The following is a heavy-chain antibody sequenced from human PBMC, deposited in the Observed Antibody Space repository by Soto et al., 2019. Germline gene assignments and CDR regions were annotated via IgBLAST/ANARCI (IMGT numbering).Heavy chain of an antibody. CDR2: IYYSGST. Sequence: TLSLTCTVSGGSVSSGSYYWSWIRQPPGKGLEWIGYIYYSGSTNYNPSLKSRVTISVDTSKNQFSLKLSSVTAADTAVYYCAREGFLEWLPLDYWGQGTLVTVSS. CDR1: GGSVSSGSYY. J-gene: IGHJ4*02. V-gene: IGHV4-61*01. CDR3: AREGFLEWLPLDY. D-gene: IGHD3-3*01.